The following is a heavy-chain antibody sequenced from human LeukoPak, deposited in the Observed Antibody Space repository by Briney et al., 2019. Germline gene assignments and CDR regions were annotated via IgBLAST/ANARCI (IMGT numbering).Heavy chain of an antibody. CDR1: GFTFSSYG. CDR2: IWYDGSNK. V-gene: IGHV3-33*01. J-gene: IGHJ4*02. Sequence: GGSLRLSCAASGFTFSSYGMHWVRQAPGKGLEWVAVIWYDGSNKYYADSVKGRFTISRDNSKNTLYLQMNSLRAEDTAVYYCASSIVVVPALDYWGQGTLVTVSS. CDR3: ASSIVVVPALDY. D-gene: IGHD2-2*01.